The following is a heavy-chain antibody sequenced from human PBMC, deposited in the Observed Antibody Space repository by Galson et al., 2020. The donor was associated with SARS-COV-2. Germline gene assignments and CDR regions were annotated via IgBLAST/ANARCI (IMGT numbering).Heavy chain of an antibody. D-gene: IGHD6-19*01. CDR1: GFSLSTSGMY. J-gene: IGHJ4*02. CDR2: IDWDDHK. V-gene: IGHV2-70*11. CDR3: ARMVGGYGGGWSLDY. Sequence: SGPTLVKPTQTLTLTCTFSGFSLSTSGMYVSWIRQPPGKALEWLARIDWDDHKYYSTSLKTRLTISKDTPKNQVALTMTDMDSVDTATYYCARMVGGYGGGWSLDYWGQGALVAVSS.